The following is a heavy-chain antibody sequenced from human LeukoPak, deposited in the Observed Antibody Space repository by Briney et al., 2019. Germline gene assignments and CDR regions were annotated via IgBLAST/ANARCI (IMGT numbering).Heavy chain of an antibody. Sequence: PGGSLRLSCADSGFTFSSHSMSWVRQAPGMGLEWVSSISGSSSYIFYADPVKGRFTISRDNAKNSLYLQMNSLRVEDTAVYYCARARICGGSSCYSRGFDYWGQGTLVTVSS. V-gene: IGHV3-21*01. CDR1: GFTFSSHS. CDR3: ARARICGGSSCYSRGFDY. D-gene: IGHD2-15*01. J-gene: IGHJ4*02. CDR2: ISGSSSYI.